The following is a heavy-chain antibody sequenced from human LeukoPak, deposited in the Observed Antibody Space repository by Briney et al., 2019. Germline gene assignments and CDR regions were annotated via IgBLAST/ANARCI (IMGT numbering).Heavy chain of an antibody. J-gene: IGHJ5*02. Sequence: SVKVSCKASGGTFSSYAISWVRQAPGQGLEWMGGIIPIFGTANYAQKFQGRVTITADESTSTAYMELSSLRSEDTAVYYCARSQISIAAAGTNWFDPWGQGALVTVSS. CDR2: IIPIFGTA. V-gene: IGHV1-69*13. CDR1: GGTFSSYA. D-gene: IGHD6-13*01. CDR3: ARSQISIAAAGTNWFDP.